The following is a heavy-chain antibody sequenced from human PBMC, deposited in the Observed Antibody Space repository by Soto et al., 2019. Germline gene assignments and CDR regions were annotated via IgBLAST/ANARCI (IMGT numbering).Heavy chain of an antibody. Sequence: QVQLQQWGAELLKPSETLSLTCGVYGGSFSAYYWSWIRRPPGKGLEWIGEVNHSGSTNYNPSLRRRLTISVDTSKSQFSLKLSSVTAADTAVYYCARRRYDFWSGYDPWGQGTLVTVSS. D-gene: IGHD3-3*01. CDR1: GGSFSAYY. V-gene: IGHV4-34*01. CDR2: VNHSGST. CDR3: ARRRYDFWSGYDP. J-gene: IGHJ5*02.